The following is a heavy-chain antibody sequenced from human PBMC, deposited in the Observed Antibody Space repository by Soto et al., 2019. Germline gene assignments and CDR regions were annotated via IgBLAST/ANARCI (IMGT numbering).Heavy chain of an antibody. J-gene: IGHJ4*02. Sequence: GESLQISCKGSGYSLTSYWIGWVRQMTGKGLEWMGIIYPGDSDTRYSPSFQGQVTISADKSISTAYLQWSSLKASDTAMYYCAAAAAGTGIDYWGQGTLVTVSS. CDR2: IYPGDSDT. CDR3: AAAAAGTGIDY. CDR1: GYSLTSYW. D-gene: IGHD6-13*01. V-gene: IGHV5-51*01.